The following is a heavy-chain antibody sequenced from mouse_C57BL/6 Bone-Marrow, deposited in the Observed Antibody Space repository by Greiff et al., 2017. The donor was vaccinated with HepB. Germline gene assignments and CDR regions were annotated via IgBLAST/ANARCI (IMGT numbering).Heavy chain of an antibody. J-gene: IGHJ2*01. CDR3: ASFITTVVGYFDY. CDR1: GYTFTDYY. D-gene: IGHD1-1*01. V-gene: IGHV1-76*01. Sequence: VQLQQSGAELARPGASVKLSCKASGYTFTDYYINWVKQRPGQGLEWIARIYPGSGNTYYNEKFKGKATLTAEKSSSTAYMQLSSLTSEDSAVYFCASFITTVVGYFDYWGQGTTLTVSS. CDR2: IYPGSGNT.